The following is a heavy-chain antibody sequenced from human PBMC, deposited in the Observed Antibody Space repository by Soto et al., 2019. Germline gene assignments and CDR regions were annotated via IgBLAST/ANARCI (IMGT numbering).Heavy chain of an antibody. V-gene: IGHV2-5*02. CDR3: AHRVDTAMVFDY. CDR2: IYWDDGK. J-gene: IGHJ4*02. Sequence: QITFKESGPTPGKPTQTLTLTCIFAVFSLSTSGVGVGWIRQPPGKALAWLALIYWDDGKPYTPSLKSMLTITQDPSQTQVVLTKTNMDPVDTATYYCAHRVDTAMVFDYWCQGTLVAVTS. D-gene: IGHD5-18*01. CDR1: VFSLSTSGVG.